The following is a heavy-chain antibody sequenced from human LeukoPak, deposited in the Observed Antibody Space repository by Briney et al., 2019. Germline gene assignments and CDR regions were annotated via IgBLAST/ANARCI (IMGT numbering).Heavy chain of an antibody. J-gene: IGHJ5*02. V-gene: IGHV4-59*01. Sequence: SVTLSLNSSGSSGSISCNYWSWLRQPPGNELEGIVNIYYSGSTYYNPSLKSRVTISVDTSKNQFSLKLSSVTAADTAVYYCARAHLRYFDWLNWFDPWGQGTLVTVSS. CDR2: IYYSGST. CDR1: SGSISCNY. D-gene: IGHD3-9*01. CDR3: ARAHLRYFDWLNWFDP.